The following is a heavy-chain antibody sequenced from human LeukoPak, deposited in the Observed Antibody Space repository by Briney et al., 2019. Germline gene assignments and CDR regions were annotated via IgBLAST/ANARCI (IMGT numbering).Heavy chain of an antibody. CDR2: ISWDGGST. CDR1: GFTFDDYA. D-gene: IGHD6-6*01. V-gene: IGHV3-43D*03. CDR3: AKAGSAARPQFSLDP. Sequence: GGSLRLSCAASGFTFDDYAMHWVRQAPGKGLEWVSLISWDGGSTYYADSVKGRFTISRDNSKNSLYLQMNSLRAEDTALYYCAKAGSAARPQFSLDPWGQGTLVTVSS. J-gene: IGHJ5*02.